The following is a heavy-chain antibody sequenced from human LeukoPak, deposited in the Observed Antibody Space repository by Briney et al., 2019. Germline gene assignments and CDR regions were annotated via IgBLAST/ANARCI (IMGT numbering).Heavy chain of an antibody. J-gene: IGHJ4*02. Sequence: PSETLSLTCTVSGGSISSSSYYWGWIRQPPGKGLEWIGSIYYSGSTYYNPSLKSRVTISVDTSKNQFSLKLRSVTAADTAVYYCARLSAVDLITFGGLGLPGYFDYWGQGTLVTVSS. CDR2: IYYSGST. CDR3: ARLSAVDLITFGGLGLPGYFDY. V-gene: IGHV4-39*01. D-gene: IGHD3-16*01. CDR1: GGSISSSSYY.